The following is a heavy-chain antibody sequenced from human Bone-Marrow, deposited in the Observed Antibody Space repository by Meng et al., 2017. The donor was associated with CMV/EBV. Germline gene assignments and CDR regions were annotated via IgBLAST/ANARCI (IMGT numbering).Heavy chain of an antibody. CDR2: INPNSGGT. V-gene: IGHV1-2*02. J-gene: IGHJ5*01. CDR1: GYTFTGYY. CDR3: ARGAIFGGKWFDP. D-gene: IGHD3-3*01. Sequence: ASVKVSCKASGYTFTGYYMHWVRQAPGQGLEWMGWINPNSGGTNYAQKFQGRVTMTRDTSISTAYMELGRLRSDDTAVYYCARGAIFGGKWFDPWGQGTLVTVSS.